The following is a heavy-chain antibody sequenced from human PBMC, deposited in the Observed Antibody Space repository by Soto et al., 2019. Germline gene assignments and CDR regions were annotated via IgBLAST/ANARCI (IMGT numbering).Heavy chain of an antibody. Sequence: ASVKVSCKASGYTFTSYGISWVRQAPGQGLEWMGWISAYNGNTNYAQKLQGRVTMTTDTSTSTAYMELRSLRSDDTAVYYCARVGDSSGCRSLEAGYAFDIWGQGTMVTVSS. CDR3: ARVGDSSGCRSLEAGYAFDI. V-gene: IGHV1-18*01. D-gene: IGHD3-22*01. J-gene: IGHJ3*02. CDR1: GYTFTSYG. CDR2: ISAYNGNT.